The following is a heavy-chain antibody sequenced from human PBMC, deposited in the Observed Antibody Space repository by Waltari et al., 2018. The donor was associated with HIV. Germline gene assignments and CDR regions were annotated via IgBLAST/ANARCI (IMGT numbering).Heavy chain of an antibody. J-gene: IGHJ4*02. V-gene: IGHV3-7*04. CDR3: ARGGFYGSGSKVN. CDR1: GFTFSSYW. Sequence: EVQLVESGGGLVQPGGSLRLSCAASGFTFSSYWMSWVRQAPGRGLEGVANIKQDGSEKDYVESVNGRFTISRDNAENSLYLQMNSLRAEDTAVYYCARGGFYGSGSKVNWGQGTLVTVSS. D-gene: IGHD3-10*01. CDR2: IKQDGSEK.